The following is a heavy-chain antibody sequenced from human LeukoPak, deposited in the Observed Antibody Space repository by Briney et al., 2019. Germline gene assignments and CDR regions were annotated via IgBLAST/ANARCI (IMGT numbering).Heavy chain of an antibody. V-gene: IGHV4-61*02. J-gene: IGHJ5*02. CDR3: ARAGDCSSTSCYREGWFDP. Sequence: SETLSLTCTVSGGSISSGSYYWSWIRQPAGEGLEWIGRIYTSGSTNYNPSLKSRVTISVDTSKNQFSLKLSSVTAADTAVYYCARAGDCSSTSCYREGWFDPWGQGTLVTVSS. CDR2: IYTSGST. CDR1: GGSISSGSYY. D-gene: IGHD2-2*02.